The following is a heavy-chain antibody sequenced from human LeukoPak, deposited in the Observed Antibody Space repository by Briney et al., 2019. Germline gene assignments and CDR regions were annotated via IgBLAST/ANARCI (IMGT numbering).Heavy chain of an antibody. CDR2: ISPYNGNT. V-gene: IGHV1-18*01. Sequence: ASVKVSCKTSGYTFTSYGISWVRQAPGQGLECMGWISPYNGNTNYAQKLQGRVTMTPDTSTNTAYMDLRSLRSDDTAVYYCARAPYCTNGVCSFDYWGQGTLVTVSS. D-gene: IGHD2-8*01. J-gene: IGHJ4*02. CDR1: GYTFTSYG. CDR3: ARAPYCTNGVCSFDY.